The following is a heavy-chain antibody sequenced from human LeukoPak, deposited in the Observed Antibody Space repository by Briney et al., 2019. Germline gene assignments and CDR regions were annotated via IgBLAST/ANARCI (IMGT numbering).Heavy chain of an antibody. D-gene: IGHD2-2*01. J-gene: IGHJ4*02. V-gene: IGHV3-23*01. CDR3: AKGVGGYCSSTDCRAYDN. Sequence: QAGGPLRLSCAASGFIFSSYAMNWGRQAPGKGLEWVSAISGSGDGTCYADSVKGRFTVSRDNSKNTLYLQMNNLRAEDSAVYYCAKGVGGYCSSTDCRAYDNWGQGTLVTVSS. CDR1: GFIFSSYA. CDR2: ISGSGDGT.